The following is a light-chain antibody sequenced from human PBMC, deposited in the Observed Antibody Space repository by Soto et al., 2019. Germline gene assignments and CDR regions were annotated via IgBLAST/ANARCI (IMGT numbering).Light chain of an antibody. CDR1: QMIDTY. J-gene: IGKJ2*01. V-gene: IGKV1-39*01. CDR2: AAS. CDR3: QQGHSTPRT. Sequence: DIQLTQSPSSLSASVGDRVAITCRASQMIDTYLNWYQQKPGKAPSLLIYAASRLQSGVPSRFRGSGSETQFTLTISGLQPDDFATYYCQQGHSTPRTFGQGTKLEIK.